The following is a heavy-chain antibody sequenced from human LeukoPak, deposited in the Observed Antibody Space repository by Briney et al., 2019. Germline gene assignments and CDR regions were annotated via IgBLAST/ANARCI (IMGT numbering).Heavy chain of an antibody. Sequence: GGSLRLSCAASGFTFSSYAMSWVRQAPGKGLEWVSGISGRGDNTYYADSVKGRFTISRDNSKNTLYVQVNSLGTEDTAAYYCAKGSYYDSSGSFYFDYWGQGTLVTVSS. CDR3: AKGSYYDSSGSFYFDY. J-gene: IGHJ4*02. CDR1: GFTFSSYA. V-gene: IGHV3-23*01. CDR2: ISGRGDNT. D-gene: IGHD3-22*01.